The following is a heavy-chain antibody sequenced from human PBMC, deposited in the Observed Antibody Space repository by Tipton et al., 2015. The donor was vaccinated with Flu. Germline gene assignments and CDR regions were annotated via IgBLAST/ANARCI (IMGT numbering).Heavy chain of an antibody. CDR2: ISTSGSTR. CDR1: GFIFNTYE. D-gene: IGHD2-21*01. Sequence: GSLRLSCEASGFIFNTYEFNWVRQAPGKGLEWLSYISTSGSTRSYADSVKGRFTITRDNGMQSLYLEMNDLRVEDTAIYYCARDVWLGGPYRADAFDLWGQGTMVAVSS. CDR3: ARDVWLGGPYRADAFDL. V-gene: IGHV3-48*03. J-gene: IGHJ3*01.